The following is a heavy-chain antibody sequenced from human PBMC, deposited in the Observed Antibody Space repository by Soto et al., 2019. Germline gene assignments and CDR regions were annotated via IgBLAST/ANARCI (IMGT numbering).Heavy chain of an antibody. CDR2: IYYSGST. CDR3: ARVGIAARSNWFDP. Sequence: SETLSLTCTVSGGSISSSSYYWGWIRQPPGKGLEWIGTIYYSGSTYYNPSLKSRVTISVDTSKNQFSLKLSSVTAADTAVYYCARVGIAARSNWFDPWGQGILVTVSS. CDR1: GGSISSSSYY. D-gene: IGHD6-6*01. J-gene: IGHJ5*02. V-gene: IGHV4-39*01.